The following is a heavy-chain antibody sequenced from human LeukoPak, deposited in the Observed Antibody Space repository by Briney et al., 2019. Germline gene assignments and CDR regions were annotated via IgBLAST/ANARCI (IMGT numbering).Heavy chain of an antibody. Sequence: GGSLRLSCAASGFTVSSNYMSWVRQAPGKGLEWGSVIYSGGSTYYADSVKGRFTISRDNSKNTLYLQMNSLRAEDTAVYYCARNLRYFDWLLSNYYYYMDVWGKGTTVTVSS. J-gene: IGHJ6*03. V-gene: IGHV3-66*02. D-gene: IGHD3-9*01. CDR1: GFTVSSNY. CDR3: ARNLRYFDWLLSNYYYYMDV. CDR2: IYSGGST.